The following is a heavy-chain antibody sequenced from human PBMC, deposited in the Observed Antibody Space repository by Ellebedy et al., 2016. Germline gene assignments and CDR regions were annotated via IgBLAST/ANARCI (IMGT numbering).Heavy chain of an antibody. CDR1: GFTFSSYA. CDR2: ISYDGSNK. J-gene: IGHJ4*02. V-gene: IGHV3-30-3*01. D-gene: IGHD3-22*01. Sequence: GGSLRLSXAASGFTFSSYAMHWVRQAPGKGLEWVAVISYDGSNKYYADSVKGRFTISRDNSKNTLYLQMNSLRAEDTAVYYCARVGRGTYYYDSSGIDYWGQGTLVTVSS. CDR3: ARVGRGTYYYDSSGIDY.